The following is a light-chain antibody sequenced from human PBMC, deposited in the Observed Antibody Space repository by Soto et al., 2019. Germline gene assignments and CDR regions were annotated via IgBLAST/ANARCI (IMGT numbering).Light chain of an antibody. CDR2: AAS. CDR3: QQTYSNPPWT. J-gene: IGKJ1*01. V-gene: IGKV1-39*01. Sequence: DIQMTQSPSSLSPSVGDRVTITCRASQNINSYVNWYQQKPGKAPKLLIYAASSLQSGVPSRFSGSESGTDFTLTISRLQPEDFATYYCQQTYSNPPWTFGQGTKVEVK. CDR1: QNINSY.